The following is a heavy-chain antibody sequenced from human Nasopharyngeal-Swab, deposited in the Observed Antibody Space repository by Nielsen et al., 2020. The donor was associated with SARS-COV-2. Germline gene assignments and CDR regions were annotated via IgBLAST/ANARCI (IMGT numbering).Heavy chain of an antibody. CDR2: ISSSGSTI. Sequence: GESLKISCAASGFTFSDYYMSWIRQAPGKGLEWVSYISSSGSTIYYADSVKGRFTISRDNAKNSLYLQMNSLRAEDTAVYYCARSRDTAMIRFDYWGQGTPVTVSS. J-gene: IGHJ4*02. D-gene: IGHD5-18*01. CDR1: GFTFSDYY. V-gene: IGHV3-11*04. CDR3: ARSRDTAMIRFDY.